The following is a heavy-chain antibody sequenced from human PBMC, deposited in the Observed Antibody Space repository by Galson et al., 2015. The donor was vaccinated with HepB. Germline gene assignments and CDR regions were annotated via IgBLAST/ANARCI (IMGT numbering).Heavy chain of an antibody. J-gene: IGHJ5*02. CDR2: ISSSSSYT. Sequence: SLRLSCAASGFTFSDYYMSWIRQAPGKGLEWVSYISSSSSYTNYADSVKGRFTISRDNAKNSLYLQMNSLRAEDTAVYYCAREGIQLWSGGWFDPWGQGTLVTVSS. D-gene: IGHD5-18*01. CDR3: AREGIQLWSGGWFDP. V-gene: IGHV3-11*06. CDR1: GFTFSDYY.